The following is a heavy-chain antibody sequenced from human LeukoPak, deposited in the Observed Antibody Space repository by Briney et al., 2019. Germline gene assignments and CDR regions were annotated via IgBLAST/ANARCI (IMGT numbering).Heavy chain of an antibody. CDR1: GYTFTSYD. V-gene: IGHV1-8*03. Sequence: GASVKVSCKASGYTFTSYDINWVRQATGHGLEWMGWMNPNSGNTGYAQKFQGRVTITRNTSISTAYMELGSLRSEDTAVYYCARVVTAMDHFDYWGQGTLVTVSS. CDR2: MNPNSGNT. D-gene: IGHD2-21*02. CDR3: ARVVTAMDHFDY. J-gene: IGHJ4*02.